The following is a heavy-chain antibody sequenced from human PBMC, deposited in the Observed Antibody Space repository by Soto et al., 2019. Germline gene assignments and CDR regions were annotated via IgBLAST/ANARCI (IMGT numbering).Heavy chain of an antibody. V-gene: IGHV1-2*02. CDR1: GYTFTGYY. J-gene: IGHJ6*02. CDR2: INPNSGGT. Sequence: AASVKVSCKASGYTFTGYYMHWVRQAPGQGLEWMGWINPNSGGTNYAQKFQGRVTMTRDTSISTAYMELSRLRSDDTAVYYCAREGCSGGSCYDTGGYYGMDVWGQGTTVTVSS. D-gene: IGHD2-15*01. CDR3: AREGCSGGSCYDTGGYYGMDV.